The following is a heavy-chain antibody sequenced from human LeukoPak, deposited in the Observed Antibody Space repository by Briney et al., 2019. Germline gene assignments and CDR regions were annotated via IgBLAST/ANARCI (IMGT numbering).Heavy chain of an antibody. J-gene: IGHJ4*02. CDR2: ISGSGGST. V-gene: IGHV3-23*01. CDR1: GFTFSSYA. CDR3: AKDARKNYYDSSATNYFDY. D-gene: IGHD3-22*01. Sequence: PGGSLRLSYAASGFTFSSYAMSWVRQAPGKGLEWVSAISGSGGSTYYADSVKGQFTISRDNSKNTLYLQMNSLRAEDTAVYYCAKDARKNYYDSSATNYFDYWGQGTLVTVSS.